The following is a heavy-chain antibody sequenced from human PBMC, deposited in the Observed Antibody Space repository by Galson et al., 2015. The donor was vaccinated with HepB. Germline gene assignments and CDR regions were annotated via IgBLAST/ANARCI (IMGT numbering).Heavy chain of an antibody. D-gene: IGHD4-17*01. CDR3: ARDIDRTTVTTIPFYFYYMVV. Sequence: SVKVSCKASGGSISSYAFSWVRQAPGQGLEWMGGIIPMFDATKYAQTFQGRITITADESTSTVFMEVTSLRSEDTAVYFCARDIDRTTVTTIPFYFYYMVVWGQGTAVTVSS. CDR1: GGSISSYA. J-gene: IGHJ6*02. CDR2: IIPMFDAT. V-gene: IGHV1-69*13.